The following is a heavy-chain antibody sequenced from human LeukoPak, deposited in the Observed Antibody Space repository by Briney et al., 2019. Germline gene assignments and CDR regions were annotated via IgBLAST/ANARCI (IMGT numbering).Heavy chain of an antibody. D-gene: IGHD3-3*01. CDR3: ARYYDSVYYFDY. CDR2: IYYSGST. CDR1: GGSISSGSYY. J-gene: IGHJ4*02. V-gene: IGHV4-61*01. Sequence: SETLSLTCTVSGGSISSGSYYWSWIRQPPGKGLEWIGYIYYSGSTNYNPSLKSRVTISVDTSKNQFSLKLSSVTAADTAVYYCARYYDSVYYFDYWGQGTLVTVSS.